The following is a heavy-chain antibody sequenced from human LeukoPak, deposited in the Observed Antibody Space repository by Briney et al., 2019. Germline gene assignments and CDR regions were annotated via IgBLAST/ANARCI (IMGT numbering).Heavy chain of an antibody. CDR1: GYTFTGYY. J-gene: IGHJ4*02. CDR3: ARLDVVVVAATDY. D-gene: IGHD2-15*01. Sequence: ASVKVSCKASGYTFTGYYMHWVRQAPGQGLEWMGWINPNSGGTNYAQKFQGRVTMTRDTSIGTAYMELSRLRSDDTAVYYCARLDVVVVAATDYWGQGTLVTVSS. V-gene: IGHV1-2*02. CDR2: INPNSGGT.